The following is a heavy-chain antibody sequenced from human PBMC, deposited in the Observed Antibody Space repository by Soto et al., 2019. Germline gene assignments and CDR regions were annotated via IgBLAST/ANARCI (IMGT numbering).Heavy chain of an antibody. J-gene: IGHJ4*02. V-gene: IGHV2-5*02. CDR2: IYWDGES. CDR1: GFSFTTTRMG. Sequence: QITLKEAGPTLVKPTETLTLTCTFSGFSFTTTRMGVGWTRQPPGKALEWLAIIYWDGESRYNPLLRRRLTLTEDASKDHVVLTMTNMDPSDTATYYCAHIDSSGTPTYFDSWGQGIPVTVAS. CDR3: AHIDSSGTPTYFDS.